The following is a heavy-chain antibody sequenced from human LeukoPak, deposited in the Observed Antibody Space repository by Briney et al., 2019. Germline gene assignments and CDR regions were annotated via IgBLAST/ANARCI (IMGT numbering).Heavy chain of an antibody. J-gene: IGHJ4*02. V-gene: IGHV3-23*01. CDR2: ISGSGGST. CDR3: ARVIRAAPGKGYFDY. CDR1: GFTFSSYA. D-gene: IGHD6-13*01. Sequence: PGGSLRLSCAASGFTFSSYAMSWVRQAPGKGLEWVSAISGSGGSTYYADSVKGRFTISRDSSKNTLYLQMNSLRAEDTAIYYCARVIRAAPGKGYFDYWGQGTLVTVSS.